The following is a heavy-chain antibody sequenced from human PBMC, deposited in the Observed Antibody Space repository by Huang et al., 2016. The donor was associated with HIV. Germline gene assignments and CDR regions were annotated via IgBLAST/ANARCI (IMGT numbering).Heavy chain of an antibody. CDR2: ISSSSSNI. D-gene: IGHD3-10*01. CDR3: ARDYMVRGTFDY. V-gene: IGHV3-48*01. Sequence: EVQLVESGGTLVQPGRSLRLSCAASGFTFSSFSMNWVRQAPGKGLEWLSYISSSSSNIYHADSVKGRFTIYRDTAKKSLYLQMNTLRAEDTAVYYCARDYMVRGTFDYWGQGTLVTVSS. J-gene: IGHJ4*02. CDR1: GFTFSSFS.